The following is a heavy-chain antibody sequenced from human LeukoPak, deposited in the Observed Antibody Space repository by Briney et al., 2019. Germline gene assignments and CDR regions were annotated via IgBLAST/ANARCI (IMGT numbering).Heavy chain of an antibody. CDR3: ARDQTADAFDI. Sequence: GGSLRLSCAASGFTFSSYSMNWVRQAPGKGLEWVSSISNSSSYIYYADSVKGRFTISRDNAKNSLYLQMNSLRAEDTAVYYCARDQTADAFDIWGQGTMVTVSS. D-gene: IGHD1-1*01. V-gene: IGHV3-21*01. CDR2: ISNSSSYI. J-gene: IGHJ3*02. CDR1: GFTFSSYS.